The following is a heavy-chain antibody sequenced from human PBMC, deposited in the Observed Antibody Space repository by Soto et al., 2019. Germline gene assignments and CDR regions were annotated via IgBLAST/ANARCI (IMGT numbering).Heavy chain of an antibody. CDR3: ARVRGTAGKRYFDY. D-gene: IGHD6-13*01. CDR1: GGSMIAYY. J-gene: IGHJ4*02. CDR2: TYYSGST. Sequence: SETLSLTCTVSGGSMIAYYWNWIRQPPGKGLQWIGYTYYSGSTTYNPSLKSRVTISVDSSKNQFSLKLDSVTPADTAVYYCARVRGTAGKRYFDYWGPGTLVTVSS. V-gene: IGHV4-59*01.